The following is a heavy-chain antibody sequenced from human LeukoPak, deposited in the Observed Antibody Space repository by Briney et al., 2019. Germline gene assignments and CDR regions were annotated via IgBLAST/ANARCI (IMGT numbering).Heavy chain of an antibody. CDR3: ARGRRELIGESLYYYYMDV. D-gene: IGHD1-26*01. CDR2: IHPNGRT. V-gene: IGHV4-34*01. CDR1: GGSFTGYY. J-gene: IGHJ6*03. Sequence: SETLSLICSVYGGSFTGYYWSWIRQPPGEGLEWIGEIHPNGRTNYNPSLKSRVATSVDTSKNEFSLKLSSVTAADTAVYYCARGRRELIGESLYYYYMDVWDKGTTVTVSS.